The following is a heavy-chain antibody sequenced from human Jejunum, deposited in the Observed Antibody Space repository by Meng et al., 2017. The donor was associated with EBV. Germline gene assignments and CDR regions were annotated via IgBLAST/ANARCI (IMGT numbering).Heavy chain of an antibody. V-gene: IGHV4-4*02. CDR1: GCSIRSPNW. CDR3: ASVGYYDSSGYFTDY. J-gene: IGHJ4*02. Sequence: QVHLEESGPGPVKTSGTLSGTCAVPGCSIRSPNWWHWVRQAPGEGLEWIGEIYHTGSTNYNPSLKSRVTISVDKSKNQFSLELSSVTAADTAVYFCASVGYYDSSGYFTDYWGQGTMVTVSS. D-gene: IGHD3-22*01. CDR2: IYHTGST.